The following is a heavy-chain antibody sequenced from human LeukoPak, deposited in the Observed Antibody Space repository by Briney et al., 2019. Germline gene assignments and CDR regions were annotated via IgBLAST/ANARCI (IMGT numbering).Heavy chain of an antibody. CDR2: INHSGST. CDR3: ARGYSTSWTYYFDY. CDR1: GGSFSGYY. Sequence: SETLSLACAVYGGSFSGYYWSWIRQPPGKGPEWIGEINHSGSTNYNPSLKSRVTISVDTSKNHFSLKLTSVTAADTAVYYCARGYSTSWTYYFDYWGQGALVTVSS. D-gene: IGHD6-13*01. V-gene: IGHV4-34*01. J-gene: IGHJ4*02.